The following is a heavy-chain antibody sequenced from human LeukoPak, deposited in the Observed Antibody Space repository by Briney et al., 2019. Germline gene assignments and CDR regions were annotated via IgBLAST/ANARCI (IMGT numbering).Heavy chain of an antibody. CDR2: INHSGST. CDR1: GGSFSGYY. J-gene: IGHJ4*02. D-gene: IGHD3-16*02. V-gene: IGHV4-34*01. CDR3: ARADPYDYVWGSYRYRRAYFDY. Sequence: PSETLSLTCAVYGGSFSGYYWSWIRQPPGKGLEWIGEINHSGSTNYNPSLKSRVTISVDTSKNQFSLKLSSVTAADTAVYYCARADPYDYVWGSYRYRRAYFDYWAREPWSPSPQ.